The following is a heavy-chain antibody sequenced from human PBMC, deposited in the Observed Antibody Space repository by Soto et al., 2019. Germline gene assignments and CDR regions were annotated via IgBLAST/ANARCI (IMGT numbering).Heavy chain of an antibody. D-gene: IGHD4-17*01. V-gene: IGHV1-18*01. CDR3: ARVVEATVTADS. CDR2: ISAYNGNT. CDR1: GYTFTTYG. J-gene: IGHJ4*02. Sequence: QVQLVQSGAEVKKPGASVKVSCKASGYTFTTYGISWVRQAPGQGLEWMGWISAYNGNTNYAQSLQGRVTMTTDTATSTAFMDLRSLPSDDTAVYYCARVVEATVTADSWGQGTLVAVSS.